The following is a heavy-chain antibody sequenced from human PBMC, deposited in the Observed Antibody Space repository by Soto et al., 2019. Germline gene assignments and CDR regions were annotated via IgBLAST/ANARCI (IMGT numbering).Heavy chain of an antibody. V-gene: IGHV1-8*01. CDR3: ARDAYILTGPYAFDI. J-gene: IGHJ3*02. Sequence: QVQLVQSGAEVKKPGASVKVSCKASGYTFTSYDINWVRQATGQGLEWMGWMNPNSGNTGYAQKFQGRVTMTRNTSISTAYMELSSLRPEDTAVYSCARDAYILTGPYAFDIWGQGTMVTVSS. CDR1: GYTFTSYD. D-gene: IGHD3-9*01. CDR2: MNPNSGNT.